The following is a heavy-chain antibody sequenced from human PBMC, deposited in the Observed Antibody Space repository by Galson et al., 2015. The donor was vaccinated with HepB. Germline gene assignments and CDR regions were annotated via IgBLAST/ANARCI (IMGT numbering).Heavy chain of an antibody. CDR2: FSGSSST. CDR1: GFTVSSYA. J-gene: IGHJ3*01. Sequence: SLRLSCAASGFTVSSYAMSWVRQAPGKGLAWVSGFSGSSSTYYADSVKGRFTISRDNSKNTLYLQMNSLRAEDTAVYYCAKVYRAHGDYHSFDFWGQGTMVTVSS. D-gene: IGHD4-17*01. CDR3: AKVYRAHGDYHSFDF. V-gene: IGHV3-23*01.